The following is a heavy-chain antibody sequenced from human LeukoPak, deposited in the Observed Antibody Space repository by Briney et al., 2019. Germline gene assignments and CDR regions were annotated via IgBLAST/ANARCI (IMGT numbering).Heavy chain of an antibody. CDR3: AKESGGYYDSSGYKPFDY. D-gene: IGHD3-22*01. CDR1: GFTFSSYA. J-gene: IGHJ4*02. Sequence: GGSLRLSCAASGFTFSSYAMSWVRQAPGKGLEWVSAISGSGGSTYYADSVKGRFTISRDNSKNTLYLQMNSLGAEDTAVYYCAKESGGYYDSSGYKPFDYWGQGTLVTVSS. V-gene: IGHV3-23*01. CDR2: ISGSGGST.